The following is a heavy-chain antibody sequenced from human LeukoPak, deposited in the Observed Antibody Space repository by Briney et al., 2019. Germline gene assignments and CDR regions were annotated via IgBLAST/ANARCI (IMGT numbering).Heavy chain of an antibody. D-gene: IGHD6-13*01. Sequence: GGSLRLSCAASGFTFSSYGMHWVRQAPGKGLERVAFIGYDGSNKYYADSVKGRFTISRDNSKNTLYLQMDSLRAEDTAVYYCAKDLTIAAAGTSLDYWGQGTLVTVSS. V-gene: IGHV3-30*02. CDR3: AKDLTIAAAGTSLDY. CDR2: IGYDGSNK. J-gene: IGHJ4*02. CDR1: GFTFSSYG.